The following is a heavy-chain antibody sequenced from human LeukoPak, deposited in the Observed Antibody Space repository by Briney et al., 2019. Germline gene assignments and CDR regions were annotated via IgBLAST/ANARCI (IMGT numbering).Heavy chain of an antibody. J-gene: IGHJ4*02. D-gene: IGHD3-3*01. V-gene: IGHV1-69*13. CDR3: ARGRQFLEWLSPLDY. Sequence: ASVKVSCTASGGTFSSYAISWVRQAPGQGLEWMGGIIPIFGTANYAQKFQGRVTITADESTSTAYMELSSLRSEDTAVYYCARGRQFLEWLSPLDYWGQGTLVTVSS. CDR1: GGTFSSYA. CDR2: IIPIFGTA.